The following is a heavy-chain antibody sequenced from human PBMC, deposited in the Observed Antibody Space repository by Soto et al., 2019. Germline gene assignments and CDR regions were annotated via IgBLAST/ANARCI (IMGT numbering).Heavy chain of an antibody. D-gene: IGHD2-15*01. CDR2: ISSDASME. V-gene: IGHV3-30*18. Sequence: PGGSLRLSCAASGFTFSTHGMHWVRQAPGKGLEWVAVISSDASMESFADSVRGRFTISRDNSRNTLYLQMNSLRAEDTAVYYCAKRGHCSGGTCYSFNFDSWGRGTLVTASS. J-gene: IGHJ4*02. CDR1: GFTFSTHG. CDR3: AKRGHCSGGTCYSFNFDS.